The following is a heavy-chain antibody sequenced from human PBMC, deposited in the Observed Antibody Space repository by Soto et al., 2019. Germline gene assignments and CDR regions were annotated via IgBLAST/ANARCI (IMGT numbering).Heavy chain of an antibody. Sequence: QVQLVQSGAEVRKPGSSVKVSCKASGGTFSNYAISWVRQAPGQGLEWMGGNIPLFSTANYAQKFQGRATITADESTSTAYMELSSLXXXXXXXXXXXXXXXXXXXXXXXXFXWHYGMDVWGQGTTVTVSS. CDR2: NIPLFSTA. CDR1: GGTFSNYA. V-gene: IGHV1-69*01. J-gene: IGHJ6*02. CDR3: XXXXXXXXXXXXXXFXWHYGMDV.